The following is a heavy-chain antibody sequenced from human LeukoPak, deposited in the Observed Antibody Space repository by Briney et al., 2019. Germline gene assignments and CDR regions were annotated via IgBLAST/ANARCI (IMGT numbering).Heavy chain of an antibody. J-gene: IGHJ6*02. CDR1: GGSISSSNW. V-gene: IGHV4-4*02. Sequence: SETLSLTCAVSGGSISSSNWWSWVRQPPGKGLAWIGEIYHSGSTNYNPSLKSRVTISVDKSKNQFSLKLSSVPAADTAVYYCARGGLSTNYYYYGMDVWGQGTTVTVSS. D-gene: IGHD3-16*02. CDR2: IYHSGST. CDR3: ARGGLSTNYYYYGMDV.